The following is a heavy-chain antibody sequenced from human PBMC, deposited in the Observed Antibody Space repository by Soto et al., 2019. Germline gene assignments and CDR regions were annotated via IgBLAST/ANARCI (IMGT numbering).Heavy chain of an antibody. V-gene: IGHV4-59*01. J-gene: IGHJ6*02. CDR3: ARFAYYYDSSGYPLYYYGMDV. CDR2: IYYSGST. Sequence: SETLSLTCTVSGGSISSYYWSWIRQPPGKGLEWIGYIYYSGSTNYNPSLKSRVTISVDMSKNQFSLKLSSVTAADTAVYYCARFAYYYDSSGYPLYYYGMDVWGQGTTVTVSS. CDR1: GGSISSYY. D-gene: IGHD3-22*01.